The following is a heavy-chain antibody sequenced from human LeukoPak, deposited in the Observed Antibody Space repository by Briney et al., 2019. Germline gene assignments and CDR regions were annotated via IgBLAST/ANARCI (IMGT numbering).Heavy chain of an antibody. D-gene: IGHD2-15*01. CDR1: GFTFSDYY. V-gene: IGHV3-23*01. CDR3: AKDFLGYCSGGSCYAIDY. CDR2: ISGSGGST. Sequence: QPGGSLRLSCAASGFTFSDYYMSWVRQAPGKGLEWVSAISGSGGSTYYADSVKGRFTISRDNSKNTLYLQMNSLRAEDTAVYYCAKDFLGYCSGGSCYAIDYWGQGTLVTVSS. J-gene: IGHJ4*02.